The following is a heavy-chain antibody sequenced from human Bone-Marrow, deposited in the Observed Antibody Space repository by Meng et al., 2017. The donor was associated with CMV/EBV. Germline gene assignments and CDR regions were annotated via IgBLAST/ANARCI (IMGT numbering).Heavy chain of an antibody. CDR2: ISAYNGNT. CDR3: AREVKGYYDSSGYSVDY. D-gene: IGHD3-22*01. CDR1: GYTFTSYG. J-gene: IGHJ4*02. Sequence: ASVKVSCKASGYTFTSYGISWVRQAPGQGLEWMGWISAYNGNTNYAQKLQGRVTMTTDTSTSTAYMELRSLRSDDTAVYYCAREVKGYYDSSGYSVDYWGQGTLVTVSS. V-gene: IGHV1-18*01.